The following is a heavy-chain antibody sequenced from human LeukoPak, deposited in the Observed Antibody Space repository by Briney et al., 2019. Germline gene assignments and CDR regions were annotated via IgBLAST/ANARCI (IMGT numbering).Heavy chain of an antibody. V-gene: IGHV4-34*01. Sequence: SETLSLTCAVYGGSFSGYYWSWIRQPPGKGLEWIGEINHSGSTNYNPSLKSRVTISVDTSKNQFSLKLSSVTAADTAVYYCARRFYTNYYDSSGPLDYWGQGTLVTVSS. D-gene: IGHD3-22*01. J-gene: IGHJ4*02. CDR3: ARRFYTNYYDSSGPLDY. CDR2: INHSGST. CDR1: GGSFSGYY.